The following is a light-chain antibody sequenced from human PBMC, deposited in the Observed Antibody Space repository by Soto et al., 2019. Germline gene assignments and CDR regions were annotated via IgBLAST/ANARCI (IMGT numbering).Light chain of an antibody. CDR1: QSVSLS. CDR3: QQFYNTPPYT. CDR2: GAS. V-gene: IGKV3-15*01. J-gene: IGKJ2*01. Sequence: EIVLTQSPATLSVSLGDSATLSCRAGQSVSLSLAWYQMRPGQPPRLLIYGASTRATDIPARFRGTGSGTDFTLTISSLQSEDFAVYYCQQFYNTPPYTFGQGTRLEIK.